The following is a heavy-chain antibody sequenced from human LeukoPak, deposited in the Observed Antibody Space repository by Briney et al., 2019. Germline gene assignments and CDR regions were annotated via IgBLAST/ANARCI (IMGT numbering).Heavy chain of an antibody. CDR3: ARGSGSYGGIDY. V-gene: IGHV3-48*02. CDR1: GFTFSSYS. D-gene: IGHD1-26*01. J-gene: IGHJ4*02. Sequence: GGSLRLSCAASGFTFSSYSMNWVRQAPGEGLEWVSYISSSSSTIYYADSVKGRFTISGDNAKNSLYLQMNSLRDEDTAVYYCARGSGSYGGIDYWGQGTLVTVSS. CDR2: ISSSSSTI.